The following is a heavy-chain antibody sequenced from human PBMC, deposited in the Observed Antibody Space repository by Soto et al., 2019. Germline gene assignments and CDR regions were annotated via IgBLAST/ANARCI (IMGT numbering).Heavy chain of an antibody. V-gene: IGHV4-4*07. D-gene: IGHD5-12*01. CDR1: GGSISSYH. J-gene: IGHJ3*02. Sequence: SETLSLTCTVSGGSISSYHWSWIRQPAGKGLEWIGRIYTSGSTNYNPSLKSRVTMSVDTSKNQFSLKLSSVTAADTAVYYCARDTGARGYSGYDAFDIWGQGTMVTVSS. CDR2: IYTSGST. CDR3: ARDTGARGYSGYDAFDI.